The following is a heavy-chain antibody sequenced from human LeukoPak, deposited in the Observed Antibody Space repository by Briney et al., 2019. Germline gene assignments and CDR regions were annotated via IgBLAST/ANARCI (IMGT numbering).Heavy chain of an antibody. Sequence: ASVKVSCKASGYTFTSYGISWVRQAPGQGLEWMGWIGAYNGNTNYAQKLQGRVTMTTDTSTSTAYMELRSLRSDDTAVYYCAREGPDILTGWFDYWGQGTLVTVSS. CDR1: GYTFTSYG. D-gene: IGHD3-9*01. CDR2: IGAYNGNT. CDR3: AREGPDILTGWFDY. V-gene: IGHV1-18*01. J-gene: IGHJ4*02.